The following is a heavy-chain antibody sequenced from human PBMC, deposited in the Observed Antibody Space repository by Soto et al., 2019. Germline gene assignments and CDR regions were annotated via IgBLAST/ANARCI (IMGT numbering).Heavy chain of an antibody. Sequence: QVQLQESGPGLVKPSETLSLTCTVSGGSVSSGSYYWSWIRQPPGKGLAWIGYIYYSGSTNYNPSLMSRDTVSLNTSNNQFSLKLISVTAADTAVYYCAGRAAMVSSLSYCCYGMDVWGQGTTVTVSS. CDR1: GGSVSSGSYY. CDR3: AGRAAMVSSLSYCCYGMDV. CDR2: IYYSGST. J-gene: IGHJ6*02. V-gene: IGHV4-61*01. D-gene: IGHD5-18*01.